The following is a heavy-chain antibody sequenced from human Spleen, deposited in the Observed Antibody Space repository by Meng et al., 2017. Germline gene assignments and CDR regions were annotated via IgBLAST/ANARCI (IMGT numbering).Heavy chain of an antibody. D-gene: IGHD2-15*01. Sequence: GESLKISCAASGFTFSNYAMSWVRQAPGRGLEWVSSIIPSGGSTYYTDSVKGRFTISRDNSKNTLYLQMNSLTAEDTAVYYCAKELPPPQTYFFDSWGQGTLVTVSS. CDR2: IIPSGGST. J-gene: IGHJ4*02. V-gene: IGHV3-23*01. CDR1: GFTFSNYA. CDR3: AKELPPPQTYFFDS.